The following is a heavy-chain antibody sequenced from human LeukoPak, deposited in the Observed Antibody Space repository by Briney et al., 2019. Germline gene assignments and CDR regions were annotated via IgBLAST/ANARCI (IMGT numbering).Heavy chain of an antibody. CDR3: ARGVIAAAGTDYYYYGMDV. D-gene: IGHD6-13*01. J-gene: IGHJ6*02. Sequence: GASVKVSCKASGYTFTSYGISWVRQAPGRGLEWMGRIIPILGIANYAQKFQGRVTVTADKSTSTAYMELSSLRSEDTAVYYCARGVIAAAGTDYYYYGMDVWGQGTTVTVSS. V-gene: IGHV1-69*04. CDR2: IIPILGIA. CDR1: GYTFTSYG.